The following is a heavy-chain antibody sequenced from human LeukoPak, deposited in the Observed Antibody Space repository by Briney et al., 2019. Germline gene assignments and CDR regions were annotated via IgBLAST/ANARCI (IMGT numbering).Heavy chain of an antibody. CDR1: GGSISSGGYY. V-gene: IGHV4-30-2*01. CDR2: IYHSGST. D-gene: IGHD3-3*01. Sequence: SETLSLTCTVSGGSISSGGYYWSWIRQPPGKGLEWIGYIYHSGSTYCNPSLKSRVTISVDRSKNQFSLKLSSVTAADTAVYYCARTGDFWSGPPNWFDPWGQGTLVTVSS. CDR3: ARTGDFWSGPPNWFDP. J-gene: IGHJ5*02.